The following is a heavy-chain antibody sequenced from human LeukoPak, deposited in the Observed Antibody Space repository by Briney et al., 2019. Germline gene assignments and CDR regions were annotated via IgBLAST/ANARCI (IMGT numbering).Heavy chain of an antibody. Sequence: GGSLRLSCAASGFTFSNYWMSWVRQAPGKGLEWVANIKKDGSEKYYVDSVTGRFTISRDNTKNSLYLQLNSLRAEDTAIYYCASSPVDRGWRYDYWGQGTLVTVSS. CDR3: ASSPVDRGWRYDY. CDR2: IKKDGSEK. V-gene: IGHV3-7*01. J-gene: IGHJ4*02. D-gene: IGHD6-19*01. CDR1: GFTFSNYW.